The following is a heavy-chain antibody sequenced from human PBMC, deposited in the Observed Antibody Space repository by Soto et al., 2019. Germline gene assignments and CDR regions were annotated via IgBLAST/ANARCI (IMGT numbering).Heavy chain of an antibody. D-gene: IGHD3-10*01. V-gene: IGHV3-15*07. J-gene: IGHJ6*02. CDR1: GFTFSNAW. CDR3: TSHYYGSGYYYYGMDV. Sequence: EVQLVESGGGLVKPGGSLRLSCAASGFTFSNAWMNWVRQAPGKGLEWVGRIKSKTDGGTTDYAAPVKGRFTISRDDSKHTLYLQMNSLKTEDTAVYYCTSHYYGSGYYYYGMDVWGQGTTVTVSS. CDR2: IKSKTDGGTT.